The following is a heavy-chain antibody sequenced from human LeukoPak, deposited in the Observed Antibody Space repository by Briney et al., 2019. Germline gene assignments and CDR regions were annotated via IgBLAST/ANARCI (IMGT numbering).Heavy chain of an antibody. V-gene: IGHV1-8*03. D-gene: IGHD5-18*01. J-gene: IGHJ4*02. Sequence: GASVKVSCKASGYTFTSYDINWVRQATGQGLEWMGWMNPNSGNTGYAQKFQGRVTITRNTSISTGYMELSSLRSEDTAVYYCARGMDSYGYDYWGQGTLVTVSS. CDR1: GYTFTSYD. CDR2: MNPNSGNT. CDR3: ARGMDSYGYDY.